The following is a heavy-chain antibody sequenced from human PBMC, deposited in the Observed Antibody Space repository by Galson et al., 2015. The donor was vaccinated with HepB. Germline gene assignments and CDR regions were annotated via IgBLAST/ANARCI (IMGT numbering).Heavy chain of an antibody. V-gene: IGHV3-23*01. CDR3: AKGGYCSGGSCYGRGNWFDP. CDR1: GFTFSSYA. D-gene: IGHD2-15*01. Sequence: PLRLSCAASGFTFSSYAMSWVRQAPGKGLEWVSAISGSGGSTYYADSVKGRFTISRDNSKNTLYLQMNSLRAEDTAVYYCAKGGYCSGGSCYGRGNWFDPWGQGTLVTVSS. J-gene: IGHJ5*02. CDR2: ISGSGGST.